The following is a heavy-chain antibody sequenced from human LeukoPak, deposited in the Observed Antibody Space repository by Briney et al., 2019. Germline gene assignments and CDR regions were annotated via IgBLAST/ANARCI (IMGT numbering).Heavy chain of an antibody. V-gene: IGHV3-33*01. CDR3: ARDRVATITWYFDY. D-gene: IGHD5-12*01. Sequence: PGRSLRLSCAASGFTFSSYGVRWVRQAPGKGLEWVAVIWYDGSNKYYADSVKGRFTISRDNSKNTLYLQMNSLRAEDTAVYYCARDRVATITWYFDYWGQGTLVTVSS. CDR2: IWYDGSNK. CDR1: GFTFSSYG. J-gene: IGHJ4*02.